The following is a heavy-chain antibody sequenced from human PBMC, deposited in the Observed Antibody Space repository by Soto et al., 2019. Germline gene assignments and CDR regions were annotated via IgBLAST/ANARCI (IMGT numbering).Heavy chain of an antibody. CDR1: GFTFSSYA. J-gene: IGHJ4*02. V-gene: IGHV3-30-3*01. D-gene: IGHD6-19*01. CDR2: ISHAGSSI. CDR3: ARVRQQWLVSAHYFDC. Sequence: QVQLMESGGAVVQPGRSLRLSCAASGFTFSSYAMHWVRQAPGKGLEWVAIISHAGSSIYYGDSVKGRFTISRDNSKSTLYLQMNSLGSEDTAVYYCARVRQQWLVSAHYFDCWGQGTLVTVSS.